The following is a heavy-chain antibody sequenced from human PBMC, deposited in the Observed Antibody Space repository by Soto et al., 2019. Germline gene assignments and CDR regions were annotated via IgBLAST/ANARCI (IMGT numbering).Heavy chain of an antibody. CDR1: GFTFSSYG. Sequence: GGSLRLSCAASGFTFSSYGMHWVRQAPGKGLEWVAVISYDGSNKYYADSVKGRFTISRDNSKNTLYLQMNSLRAEDTAVYYCAKDLWPSGRGVNIVATVPNWFDPWGQGTLVTVSS. CDR2: ISYDGSNK. J-gene: IGHJ5*02. V-gene: IGHV3-30*18. CDR3: AKDLWPSGRGVNIVATVPNWFDP. D-gene: IGHD5-12*01.